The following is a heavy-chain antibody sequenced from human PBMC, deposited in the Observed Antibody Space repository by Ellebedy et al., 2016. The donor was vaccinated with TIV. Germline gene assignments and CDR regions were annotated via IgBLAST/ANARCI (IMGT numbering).Heavy chain of an antibody. CDR1: GFTFGDYA. J-gene: IGHJ4*02. CDR3: TREAKLQLRKAIVVY. D-gene: IGHD5-24*01. CDR2: IRSKAYGGTT. Sequence: PGGSLRLSCTASGFTFGDYAMSWVRQAPGKGLEWVGFIRSKAYGGTTEYAASVKGRFTISRDDSKSIADLQMNSLKTEDTAVYYCTREAKLQLRKAIVVYWGQGTLVTVSS. V-gene: IGHV3-49*04.